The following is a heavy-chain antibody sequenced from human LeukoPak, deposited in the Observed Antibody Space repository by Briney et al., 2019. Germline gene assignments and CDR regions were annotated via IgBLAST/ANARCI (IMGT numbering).Heavy chain of an antibody. D-gene: IGHD6-6*01. CDR1: GGSISSSSYY. CDR2: IYYSGST. J-gene: IGHJ4*01. Sequence: PSETLSLTCTVSGGSISSSSYYLGWIRQPPGKGLEWIGSIYYSGSTYYNPSLKSRVTISVDTSKNQFSLKLSSVTAADTAEYYCARRYSKSSWVFDYWGQGTLVNGS. CDR3: ARRYSKSSWVFDY. V-gene: IGHV4-39*01.